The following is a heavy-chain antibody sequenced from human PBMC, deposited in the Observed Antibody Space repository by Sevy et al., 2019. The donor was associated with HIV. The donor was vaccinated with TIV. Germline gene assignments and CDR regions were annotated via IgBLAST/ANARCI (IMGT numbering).Heavy chain of an antibody. Sequence: ASVKVSCKASGYTFTSYGISWVRQAPGQGLEWMGWISAYNGNTNYAQKLQGRVTMTKDTSTGTAYMELRSLGSDDTAVYYCARDPGAAAGPGEDYYYYGMDVWGQGTTVTVSS. CDR1: GYTFTSYG. CDR3: ARDPGAAAGPGEDYYYYGMDV. CDR2: ISAYNGNT. V-gene: IGHV1-18*01. J-gene: IGHJ6*02. D-gene: IGHD6-13*01.